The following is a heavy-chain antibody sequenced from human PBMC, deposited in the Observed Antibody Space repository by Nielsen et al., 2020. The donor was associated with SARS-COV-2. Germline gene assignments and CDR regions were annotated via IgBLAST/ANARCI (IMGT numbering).Heavy chain of an antibody. V-gene: IGHV4-39*07. Sequence: SETLSLTCTVSGGSISSSSYYWGWIRQPPGKGLEWIGSIYYSGSTYYNPSLKSRVTISVDRSKNQFSLKLSSVTAADTAVYYCAREDSGDGSGVRGFDYWGQGTLVTVSS. CDR3: AREDSGDGSGVRGFDY. CDR2: IYYSGST. CDR1: GGSISSSSYY. D-gene: IGHD3-10*01. J-gene: IGHJ4*02.